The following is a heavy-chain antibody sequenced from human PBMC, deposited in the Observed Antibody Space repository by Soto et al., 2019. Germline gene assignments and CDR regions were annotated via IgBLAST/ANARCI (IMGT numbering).Heavy chain of an antibody. CDR3: ATRGYSLVAVDY. D-gene: IGHD5-18*01. Sequence: PSETLSLTCTVSGGSISSSIYYWGWIRQPPGKGLEWIGSIYYSGSTYYNPSLKSRVTISVDTSKNQFSLKLSSVTAADTAVYYCATRGYSLVAVDYWGQGTLVTVSS. CDR1: GGSISSSIYY. CDR2: IYYSGST. J-gene: IGHJ4*02. V-gene: IGHV4-39*01.